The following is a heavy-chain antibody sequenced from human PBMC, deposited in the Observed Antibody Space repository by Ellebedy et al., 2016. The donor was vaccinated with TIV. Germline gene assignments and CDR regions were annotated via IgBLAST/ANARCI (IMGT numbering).Heavy chain of an antibody. Sequence: PGGSLRLSCAASGFTFSSYAMSWVRQAPGKGLEWVSTISHTGTRTYYTNSVEGRFIISRDISKRALYLQMNSLRAEDTAVNYCAKGRGGGSDSSTPRYYFDYWGLGTLVTVSS. J-gene: IGHJ4*02. CDR2: ISHTGTRT. CDR1: GFTFSSYA. D-gene: IGHD2-2*01. V-gene: IGHV3-23*01. CDR3: AKGRGGGSDSSTPRYYFDY.